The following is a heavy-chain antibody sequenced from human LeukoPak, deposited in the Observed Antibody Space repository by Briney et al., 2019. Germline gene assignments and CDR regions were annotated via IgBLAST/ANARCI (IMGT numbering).Heavy chain of an antibody. CDR2: MSPNSGNT. CDR1: GYTFTSYD. Sequence: VKVSCKASGYTFTSYDINWVRQATGQGLEWMGWMSPNSGNTGYAQKFQGRVTMTRNTSISTAYMELSSLRSEDTAVYYCARHCSSTSCSIQGMDVWGQGTTVTVSS. V-gene: IGHV1-8*01. CDR3: ARHCSSTSCSIQGMDV. J-gene: IGHJ6*02. D-gene: IGHD2-2*01.